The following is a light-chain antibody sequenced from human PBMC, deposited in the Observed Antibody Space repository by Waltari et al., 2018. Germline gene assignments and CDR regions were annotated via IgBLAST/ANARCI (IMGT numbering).Light chain of an antibody. Sequence: SYDLTQPPSVSVSPGQTARITCSGDALPKPNGYWYQHKSGQAPVLMIFKDKERPSGIPERFSGSSSGTTVTLTISGVQAEDEADYYCQSVDSSATYVIFGGGTKLTVL. CDR1: ALPKPN. CDR3: QSVDSSATYVI. J-gene: IGLJ2*01. CDR2: KDK. V-gene: IGLV3-25*03.